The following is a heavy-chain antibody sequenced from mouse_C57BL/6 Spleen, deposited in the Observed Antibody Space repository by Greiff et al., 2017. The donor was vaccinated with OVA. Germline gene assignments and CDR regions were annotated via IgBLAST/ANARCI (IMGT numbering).Heavy chain of an antibody. CDR1: GFTFSDYG. D-gene: IGHD2-4*01. V-gene: IGHV5-17*01. CDR2: ISSGSSTT. CDR3: ARDHCDYGGWFAC. J-gene: IGHJ3*01. Sequence: EVQLVESGGGLVKPGGSLKLSCAASGFTFSDYGMHWVRQAPEKGLEWVAYISSGSSTTYYADTVKGRFTISRDNAKNTLYLQMTSLRSEDTAMYYCARDHCDYGGWFACWGKGTLVTVAA.